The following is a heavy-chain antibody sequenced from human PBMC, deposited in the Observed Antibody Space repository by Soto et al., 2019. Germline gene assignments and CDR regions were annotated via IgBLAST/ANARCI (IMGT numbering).Heavy chain of an antibody. D-gene: IGHD3-22*01. CDR3: ARHEGYYYDSSGYYSYYYYGMDV. CDR2: IYPGDSDT. V-gene: IGHV5-51*01. CDR1: GYSFTSYW. J-gene: IGHJ6*02. Sequence: ESLKISCKGSGYSFTSYWIGWVRQMPGKGLEWMGIIYPGDSDTRYSPSFQGQVTISADKSISTAYLQWSSLKASDTAMYYCARHEGYYYDSSGYYSYYYYGMDVWGQGTTVTVSS.